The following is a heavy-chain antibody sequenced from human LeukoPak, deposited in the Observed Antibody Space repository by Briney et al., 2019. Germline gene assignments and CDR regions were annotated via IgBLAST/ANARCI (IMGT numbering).Heavy chain of an antibody. CDR3: ARLSRYCSSTRCYWGYYFDY. Sequence: GESLKISCKGSGYSFTSYWIGWVRQMPGKGLEWMWIIYPGDSDTRYSPSFQGQVTISADKSISTAYLQWSSLKASDTAMYYCARLSRYCSSTRCYWGYYFDYWGQGTLVTVSS. CDR2: IYPGDSDT. CDR1: GYSFTSYW. V-gene: IGHV5-51*01. J-gene: IGHJ4*02. D-gene: IGHD2-2*01.